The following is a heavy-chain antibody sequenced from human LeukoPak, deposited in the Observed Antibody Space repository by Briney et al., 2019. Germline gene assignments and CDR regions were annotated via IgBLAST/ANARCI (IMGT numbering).Heavy chain of an antibody. CDR3: AKAPVTTCRGAYCYPFDY. CDR2: ISDSGNT. V-gene: IGHV3-23*01. J-gene: IGHJ4*02. D-gene: IGHD2-21*01. Sequence: SGGSLRLSCAASGFTFSDYNMRWIRQAPGKGLEWVSAISDSGNTYHADSVKGRFTISRDSSKNTLFLQMNRLRPEDAAVYYCAKAPVTTCRGAYCYPFDYWGQGTLVTVSS. CDR1: GFTFSDYN.